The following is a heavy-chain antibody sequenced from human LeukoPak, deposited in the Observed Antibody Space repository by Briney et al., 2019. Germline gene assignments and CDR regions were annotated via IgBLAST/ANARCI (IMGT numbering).Heavy chain of an antibody. V-gene: IGHV3-74*01. CDR1: GVRFTTTW. J-gene: IGHJ5*02. CDR2: VSSDGSRT. Sequence: PGGSLRVSSAASGVRFTTTWMHLVRQAPGKGLMWVSHVSSDGSRTYADSVKGRFTVSRDNNKDMVYLQMSSPRAEDTAVYYCATDGAYGPNHLGQGTLVTVSS. CDR3: ATDGAYGPNH. D-gene: IGHD3-16*01.